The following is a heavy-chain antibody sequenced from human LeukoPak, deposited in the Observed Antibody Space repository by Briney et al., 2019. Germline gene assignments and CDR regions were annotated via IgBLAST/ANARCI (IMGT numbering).Heavy chain of an antibody. CDR2: IYYSGST. CDR3: ARVTSPTVVLPGYYFDY. V-gene: IGHV4-59*01. D-gene: IGHD4-23*01. Sequence: KPSETLSLTCTVSGGSISSYYWSWIRQPPGKGPEWIGYIYYSGSTNYNPSLKSRVTISVDTSKNQFSLKLSSVTAADTAVYYCARVTSPTVVLPGYYFDYWGQGTLVTVSS. J-gene: IGHJ4*02. CDR1: GGSISSYY.